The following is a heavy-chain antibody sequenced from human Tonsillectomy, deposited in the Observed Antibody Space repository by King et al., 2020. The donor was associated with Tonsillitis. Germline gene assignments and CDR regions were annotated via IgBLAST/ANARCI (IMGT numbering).Heavy chain of an antibody. J-gene: IGHJ4*02. D-gene: IGHD4-23*01. CDR1: GNTFTSHD. V-gene: IGHV1-8*02. CDR3: ARGHGNGGNDF. Sequence: VQLVESGAEVKKPGASVKVSCKASGNTFTSHDINWVRQATGQGLEWMGRMNPNSGNAGYTQKFQGRVTMTRNTSKSTAYMELSSLRSEDTAVDYCARGHGNGGNDFWGQGTLVTVAS. CDR2: MNPNSGNA.